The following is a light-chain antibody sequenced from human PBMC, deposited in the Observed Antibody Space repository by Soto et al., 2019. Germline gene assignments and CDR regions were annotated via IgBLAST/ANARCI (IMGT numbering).Light chain of an antibody. Sequence: EIVLTQSPATLSLSPGERATLSCRASQSVSSYLAWYQHKPGQAPRLLIYDASNRATGIPARFSGSGSGTDFALTITSLEPEDVAVSFCQRHRYCPSEFTFGPGTKVDIK. CDR2: DAS. J-gene: IGKJ3*01. V-gene: IGKV3-11*01. CDR3: QRHRYCPSEFT. CDR1: QSVSSY.